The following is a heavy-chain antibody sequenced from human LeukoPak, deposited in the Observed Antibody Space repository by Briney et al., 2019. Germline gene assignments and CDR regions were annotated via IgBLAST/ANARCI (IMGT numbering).Heavy chain of an antibody. CDR1: GFIFNSYG. Sequence: PGGSLRLSCAASGFIFNSYGMSWVRQAPGKGLEWVSGISRSGFSTDYADSVKGRFTTSRDMSKNTLYLQMNSLRAEDTAVYYCAKDKYSSSSGGFDYWGQGTLVTVSS. CDR2: ISRSGFST. CDR3: AKDKYSSSSGGFDY. D-gene: IGHD6-6*01. J-gene: IGHJ4*02. V-gene: IGHV3-23*01.